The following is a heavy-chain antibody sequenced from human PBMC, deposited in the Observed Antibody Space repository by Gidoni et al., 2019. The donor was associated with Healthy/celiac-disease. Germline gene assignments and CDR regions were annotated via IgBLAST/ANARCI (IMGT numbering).Heavy chain of an antibody. CDR1: GGSIRRSNW. Sequence: QVQLQESVPRLVKPSGTLSLTCAVSGGSIRRSNWWSWVRQPPGKGLEGIGEIYPSGRTNYNPYLKSRVTISVDKSKNQFSLKLSSVTAADTAVYYCARVFRGAFDIWGQGTMVTVSS. V-gene: IGHV4-4*02. J-gene: IGHJ3*02. CDR3: ARVFRGAFDI. CDR2: IYPSGRT.